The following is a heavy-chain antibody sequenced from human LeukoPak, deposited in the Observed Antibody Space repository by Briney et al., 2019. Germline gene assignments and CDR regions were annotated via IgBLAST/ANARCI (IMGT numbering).Heavy chain of an antibody. CDR3: AKDLSVAVAGFRENDAFDI. CDR1: GFTFSSYA. Sequence: GGSLRLSCAASGFTFSSYAMSWVRQAPGKGLEWVSAFSGSGGSTYYADSVKGRFTISRDNSKNTLYLQMNSLRAEDTAVYYCAKDLSVAVAGFRENDAFDIWGQGTMVTVSS. J-gene: IGHJ3*02. CDR2: FSGSGGST. V-gene: IGHV3-23*01. D-gene: IGHD6-19*01.